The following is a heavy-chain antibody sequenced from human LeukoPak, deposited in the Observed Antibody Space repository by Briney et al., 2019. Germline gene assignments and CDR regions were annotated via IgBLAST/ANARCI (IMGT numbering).Heavy chain of an antibody. CDR3: AREVATTMDAFDI. CDR2: INTDGSST. D-gene: IGHD5-18*01. Sequence: GGSLRLSCAASGFTFSSYWTHWVRQAPGKGLVWVSRINTDGSSTSYADSVKGRFTISRDNAKNTLYLQVNSLRAEDTAVYYCAREVATTMDAFDIWGQGTMVTVSS. V-gene: IGHV3-74*01. J-gene: IGHJ3*02. CDR1: GFTFSSYW.